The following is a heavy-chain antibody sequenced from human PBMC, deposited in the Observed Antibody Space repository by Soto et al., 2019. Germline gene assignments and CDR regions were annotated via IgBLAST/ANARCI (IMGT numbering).Heavy chain of an antibody. V-gene: IGHV1-2*02. Sequence: ASVKVSCKASGYTFTGYYMHWVLQAPGQGLEWMGWINPNSDGTNSAQQFQGRVTMTRDTSISTAYMELSSLRSDDTAIYYCARGRGQQMYDGFDIWGQGTTVTVSS. CDR1: GYTFTGYY. CDR3: ARGRGQQMYDGFDI. J-gene: IGHJ3*02. CDR2: INPNSDGT. D-gene: IGHD6-13*01.